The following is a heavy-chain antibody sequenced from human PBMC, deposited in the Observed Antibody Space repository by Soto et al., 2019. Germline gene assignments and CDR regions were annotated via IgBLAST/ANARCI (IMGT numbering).Heavy chain of an antibody. V-gene: IGHV4-34*01. D-gene: IGHD4-17*01. CDR3: ARGLATVTTSYYYYYYMDV. Sequence: SETLSLTCVVSGGSLSDYFWSWIRQPPGMALEWIGEINHSGSTNYNPSLKSRVTISVDTSKNQFSLKLSSVTAADTAVYYCARGLATVTTSYYYYYYMDVWGKGTTVTVSS. CDR1: GGSLSDYF. CDR2: INHSGST. J-gene: IGHJ6*03.